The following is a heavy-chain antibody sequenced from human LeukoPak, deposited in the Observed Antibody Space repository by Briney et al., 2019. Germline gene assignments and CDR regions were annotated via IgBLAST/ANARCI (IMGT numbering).Heavy chain of an antibody. J-gene: IGHJ4*02. CDR2: INPNSGGT. CDR1: GYXFTGYY. Sequence: ASVKVSCKASGYXFTGYYIHWVRQAPGQGLEWMGWINPNSGGTTYAQKFQGRVTMTRDTSINTAYMELSSLRSDDTAVYYCARGSAAAVAGLFAYWGQGTLVTVSS. V-gene: IGHV1-2*02. CDR3: ARGSAAAVAGLFAY. D-gene: IGHD6-19*01.